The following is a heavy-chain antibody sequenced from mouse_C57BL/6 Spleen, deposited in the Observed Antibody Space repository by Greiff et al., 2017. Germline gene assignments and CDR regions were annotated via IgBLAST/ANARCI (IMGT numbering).Heavy chain of an antibody. CDR3: ARRGELGPYFDY. CDR1: GYSFTSYY. Sequence: QVQLQQSGPELVKPGASVKLSCKASGYSFTSYYIHWVKQRPGQGIEWIGWIYPGSGNTKYNEKFKGKATLTADTSSSTAYMQLSSLTSEDSAVYYCARRGELGPYFDYWGQGTTLTVSS. CDR2: IYPGSGNT. D-gene: IGHD4-1*01. J-gene: IGHJ2*01. V-gene: IGHV1-66*01.